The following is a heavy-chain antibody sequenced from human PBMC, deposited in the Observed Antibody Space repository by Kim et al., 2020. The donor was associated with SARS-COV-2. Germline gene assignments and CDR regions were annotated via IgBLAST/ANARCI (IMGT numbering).Heavy chain of an antibody. V-gene: IGHV6-1*01. D-gene: IGHD6-13*01. CDR3: AREKGPSSHGFAFDI. Sequence: SQTLSLTCAISGDSVSINSAAWNWIRQSPSRGLELLGRTYYRSKWYNDYAVSVKSRITINPDTSKNQFSLQLNSVTPEDTAVYFCAREKGPSSHGFAFDIWGQGTMVTVSS. CDR2: TYYRSKWYN. CDR1: GDSVSINSAA. J-gene: IGHJ3*02.